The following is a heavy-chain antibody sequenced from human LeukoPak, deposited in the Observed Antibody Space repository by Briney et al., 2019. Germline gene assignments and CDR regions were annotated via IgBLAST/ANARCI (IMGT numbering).Heavy chain of an antibody. D-gene: IGHD5-18*01. J-gene: IGHJ3*02. CDR2: IYSGGRT. CDR1: GFTVSSNY. CDR3: ARDGDGYSYGYLGAFDI. V-gene: IGHV3-66*01. Sequence: PGGSLRLSCAASGFTVSSNYMSWVRQAPGKGLEWVSVIYSGGRTYYADSVKGRFTISRDNSKNTLYLQMNSLRAEDTAVYYCARDGDGYSYGYLGAFDIWGQGTMVTVSS.